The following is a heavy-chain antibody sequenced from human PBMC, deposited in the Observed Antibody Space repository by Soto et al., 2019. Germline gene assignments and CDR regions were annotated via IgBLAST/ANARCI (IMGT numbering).Heavy chain of an antibody. J-gene: IGHJ5*02. CDR2: IIPILGIA. Sequence: ASVKVSCKASGGTFSSYTISWVRQAPGQGLEWMGRIIPILGIANYAQKFQGRVTITTDKSTSTAYMELRSLRSDDTAVYYCARAAAAGKDNWFDPWGQGTLVTVSS. V-gene: IGHV1-69*02. CDR3: ARAAAAGKDNWFDP. D-gene: IGHD6-13*01. CDR1: GGTFSSYT.